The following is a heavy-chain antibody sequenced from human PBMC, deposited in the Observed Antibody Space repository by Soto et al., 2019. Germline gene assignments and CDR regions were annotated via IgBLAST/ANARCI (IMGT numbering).Heavy chain of an antibody. CDR2: VYYSGDT. D-gene: IGHD6-19*01. J-gene: IGHJ5*02. CDR1: GGSIDSSIYY. V-gene: IGHV4-39*01. Sequence: LSLTCTVSGGSIDSSIYYWDWIRQPPGKGLEWIGGVYYSGDTYCNPSLKSRVTISVDTSNNQFSLKLTSVTAADTALYYCARRRAVAGWFDPGGQGTLVTVSS. CDR3: ARRRAVAGWFDP.